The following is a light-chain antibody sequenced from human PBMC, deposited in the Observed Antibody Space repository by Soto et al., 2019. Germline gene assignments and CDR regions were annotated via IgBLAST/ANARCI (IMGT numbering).Light chain of an antibody. CDR1: RGIRDY. Sequence: DIRMTQSPSFVSASAGVRVTITCRASRGIRDYLNWYQQKPGKAPNLLIYGASSLQSGVPSRFSSRGSGTDFTLPISSLQPEDFETYYCQQTYGTPWTFGQGTRVDIK. J-gene: IGKJ1*01. CDR3: QQTYGTPWT. CDR2: GAS. V-gene: IGKV1-39*01.